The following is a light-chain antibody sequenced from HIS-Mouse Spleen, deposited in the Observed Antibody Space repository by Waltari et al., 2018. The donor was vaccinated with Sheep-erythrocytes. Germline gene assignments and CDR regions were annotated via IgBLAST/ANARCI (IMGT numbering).Light chain of an antibody. CDR1: SSNIGNNA. J-gene: IGLJ3*02. CDR2: YDD. Sequence: QSVLTQPPSVSEAPRQRVTISCSGISSNIGNNAVNWYQQLPGKAPKLLIYYDDRLPSGVSDRCSGSKSGTSASLAISGLQSEDEADYYCAAWDDSLNGWVFGGGTKLTVL. V-gene: IGLV1-36*01. CDR3: AAWDDSLNGWV.